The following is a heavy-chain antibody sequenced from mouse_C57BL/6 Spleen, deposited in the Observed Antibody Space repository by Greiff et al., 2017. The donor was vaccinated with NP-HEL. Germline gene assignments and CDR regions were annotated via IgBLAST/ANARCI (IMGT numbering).Heavy chain of an antibody. Sequence: VKLQESGAELVKPGASVKISCKASGYAFSSYWMNWVKQRPGKGLEWIGQIYPGDGDTNYNGKFKGKATLTADKSSSTAYMQLSSLTSEDSAVYFGARIYYGSSYYFDYWGQGTTRTVSS. CDR3: ARIYYGSSYYFDY. D-gene: IGHD1-1*01. V-gene: IGHV1-80*01. J-gene: IGHJ2*01. CDR2: IYPGDGDT. CDR1: GYAFSSYW.